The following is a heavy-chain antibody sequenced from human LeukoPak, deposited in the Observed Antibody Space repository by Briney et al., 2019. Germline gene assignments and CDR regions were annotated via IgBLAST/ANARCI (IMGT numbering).Heavy chain of an antibody. CDR2: IIPIFGTA. CDR1: GGTFSSYA. CDR3: ASHQGRDPPYYYYYYGMDV. J-gene: IGHJ6*02. Sequence: GASVKVSCKASGGTFSSYAISWVRQAPRQGLEWMGGIIPIFGTANYAQKFQGRVTITADESTSTAYMELSSLRSEDTAVYYCASHQGRDPPYYYYYYGMDVWGQGTTVTVSS. D-gene: IGHD2-2*01. V-gene: IGHV1-69*13.